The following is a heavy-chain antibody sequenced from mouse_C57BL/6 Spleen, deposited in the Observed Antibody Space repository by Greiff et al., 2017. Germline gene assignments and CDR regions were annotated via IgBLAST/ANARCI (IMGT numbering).Heavy chain of an antibody. CDR2: INPGSGGT. Sequence: QVQLQQSGAELVRPGTSVKVSCKASGYAFTNYLLEWVKQRPGQGLEWIGVINPGSGGTNYNEKFKGKATLTVDTASSTAYMQLSSLTSEDSAVYFCARGIYYYGSSWGFAYWGQGTLVTVSA. D-gene: IGHD1-1*01. J-gene: IGHJ3*01. V-gene: IGHV1-54*01. CDR1: GYAFTNYL. CDR3: ARGIYYYGSSWGFAY.